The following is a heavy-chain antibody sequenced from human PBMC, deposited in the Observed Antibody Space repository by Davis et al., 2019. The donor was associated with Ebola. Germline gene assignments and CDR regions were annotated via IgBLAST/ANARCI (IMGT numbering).Heavy chain of an antibody. V-gene: IGHV3-48*02. Sequence: PGGSLRLSCAASGFSFTSYSMNWVRQAPGKGLEWVAYISGGYTYYAESVKGRFTISRDSAKDSLYLHMDSLRDDDTAVYYCAGVYNWGFDFWGQGTLVTVSS. CDR2: ISGGYT. J-gene: IGHJ4*02. CDR1: GFSFTSYS. D-gene: IGHD1-20*01. CDR3: AGVYNWGFDF.